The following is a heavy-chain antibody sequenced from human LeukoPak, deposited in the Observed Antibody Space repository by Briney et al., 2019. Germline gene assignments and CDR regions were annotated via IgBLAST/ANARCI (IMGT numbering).Heavy chain of an antibody. Sequence: GGSLRLSCVASGFTFSSYGMHWVRQAPGKGPEWVAFIRYDGRNTYYADSAKGRFTISRDNSKKTLYLQMNSLRVEDTAVYYCARDQNDILPLDYWGQGTLVTVSS. J-gene: IGHJ4*02. V-gene: IGHV3-30*02. CDR1: GFTFSSYG. CDR3: ARDQNDILPLDY. D-gene: IGHD3-9*01. CDR2: IRYDGRNT.